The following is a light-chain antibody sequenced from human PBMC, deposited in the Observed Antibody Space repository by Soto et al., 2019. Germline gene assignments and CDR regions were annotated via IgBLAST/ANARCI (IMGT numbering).Light chain of an antibody. CDR3: MQALQTPLT. J-gene: IGKJ4*01. CDR1: QSLLHSNGYNY. V-gene: IGKV2-28*01. CDR2: LGS. Sequence: DIVMTQSPLSLPVTPGEPASISCRSSQSLLHSNGYNYLDWYLQKPGQSPQLLIYLGSNRASGVPDRFSGSGSGTAFTLKISSVEAEDVGVYYCMQALQTPLTFGGGTKVEIK.